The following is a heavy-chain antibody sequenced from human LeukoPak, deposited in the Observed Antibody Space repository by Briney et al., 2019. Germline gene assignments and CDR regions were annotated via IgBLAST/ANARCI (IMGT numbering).Heavy chain of an antibody. Sequence: ASVKVSCKASGYTFTGYYMHWVLQPPGPGVEWVGCINPNSGGTNYAQKVQGRVTMTRDTSISTAYMELSRLRSDDTAVYYCARDNRRALYDILTGYYIGGDAFDIWGQGTMVTVSS. V-gene: IGHV1-2*02. J-gene: IGHJ3*02. D-gene: IGHD3-9*01. CDR1: GYTFTGYY. CDR2: INPNSGGT. CDR3: ARDNRRALYDILTGYYIGGDAFDI.